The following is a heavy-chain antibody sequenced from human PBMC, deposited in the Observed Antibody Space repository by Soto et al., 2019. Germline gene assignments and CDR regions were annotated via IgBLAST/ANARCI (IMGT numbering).Heavy chain of an antibody. J-gene: IGHJ4*02. V-gene: IGHV3-30*18. D-gene: IGHD6-25*01. CDR1: GFTFSNYG. CDR3: AKERTAKAAAEFDY. CDR2: VSYDGNVK. Sequence: PGGSLSLSCAASGFTFSNYGMQWVRQAPGKGLEWVAVVSYDGNVKFYADSVKGRFTISRDNSKNTLYLQMNSLRTEDTAIYYCAKERTAKAAAEFDYWGQGTMVTVSS.